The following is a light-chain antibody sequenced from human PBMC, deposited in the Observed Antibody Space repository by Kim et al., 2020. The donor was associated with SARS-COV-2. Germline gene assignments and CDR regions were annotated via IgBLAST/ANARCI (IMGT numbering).Light chain of an antibody. CDR1: SSNIGSNY. CDR2: RNN. J-gene: IGLJ3*02. V-gene: IGLV1-47*01. CDR3: AAWDDSLSVL. Sequence: ELTQPPSASGTPGQRVTISCSGSSSNIGSNYVYWYQQLPGTAPKLLIYRNNQRPSGVPDQFSGSKSGTSASLAISGLRSEDEADYYCAAWDDSLSVLFGGGTQLTVL.